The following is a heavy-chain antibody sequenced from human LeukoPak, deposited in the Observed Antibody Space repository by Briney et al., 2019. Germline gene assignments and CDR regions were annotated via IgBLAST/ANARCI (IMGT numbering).Heavy chain of an antibody. CDR1: GFTFSSYA. D-gene: IGHD2-2*01. CDR3: ACRPAVMPFDY. CDR2: ISPNVGST. Sequence: GGSLRLSCAASGFTFSSYAMSWVRQTPGQGLEWVSRISPNVGSTYYADSVKGRFTISRDDSKNTLYLQMDSLRAEDTAVYYCACRPAVMPFDYWGPGTLVTVSS. J-gene: IGHJ4*02. V-gene: IGHV3-23*01.